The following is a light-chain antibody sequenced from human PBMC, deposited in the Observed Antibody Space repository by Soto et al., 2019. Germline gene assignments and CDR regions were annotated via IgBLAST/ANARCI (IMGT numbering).Light chain of an antibody. V-gene: IGKV1-39*01. J-gene: IGKJ1*01. CDR3: QQSYSSPWT. CDR2: AAS. Sequence: DIQMTQSPSSLSASVGDRVTITCRASQSISNFLNWYQQKPGKAPKLLIYAASSLRSGVTSRFSGSRSGTDFTLTIISLQREDFATYVCQQSYSSPWTLGQGTKVDIK. CDR1: QSISNF.